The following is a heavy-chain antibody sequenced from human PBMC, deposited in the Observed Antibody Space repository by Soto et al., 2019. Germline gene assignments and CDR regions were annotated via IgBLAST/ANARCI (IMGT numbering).Heavy chain of an antibody. CDR3: ARYSGSYYNDY. Sequence: GESLKISCAASGFTFSSYAMHWVRQAPGKGLEWVAVISYDGSNKYYADSVKGRFTISRDNSKNTLYLQMNSLRAEDTAVYYCARYSGSYYNDYWGQGTLVTVSS. D-gene: IGHD1-26*01. V-gene: IGHV3-30*04. CDR2: ISYDGSNK. CDR1: GFTFSSYA. J-gene: IGHJ4*02.